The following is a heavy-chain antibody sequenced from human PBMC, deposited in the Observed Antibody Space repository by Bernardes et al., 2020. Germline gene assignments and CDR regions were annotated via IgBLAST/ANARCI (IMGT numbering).Heavy chain of an antibody. Sequence: ASVKVSCKTSGYTFTKYGFSWVRQAPGQGLEWLGWISGYNDDTSYAQKLQGRVTMTTDASTRTVYMELRSLRSDDTAVYYCVRDYFCSGGSCFDCFDPWGQGTLVTVPS. CDR1: GYTFTKYG. CDR3: VRDYFCSGGSCFDCFDP. V-gene: IGHV1-18*01. CDR2: ISGYNDDT. J-gene: IGHJ5*02. D-gene: IGHD2-15*01.